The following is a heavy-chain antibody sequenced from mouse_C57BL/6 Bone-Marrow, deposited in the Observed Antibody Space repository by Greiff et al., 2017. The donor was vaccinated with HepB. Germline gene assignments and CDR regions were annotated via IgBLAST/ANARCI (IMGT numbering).Heavy chain of an antibody. D-gene: IGHD2-3*01. CDR3: ARRDDGPFAY. CDR2: ISSGGSYT. V-gene: IGHV5-6*02. J-gene: IGHJ3*01. Sequence: EVKLEESGGDLVKPGGSLKLSCAASGFTFSSYGMSWVRQTPDKRLEWVATISSGGSYTYYPDSVKGRFTISRDNAKNTLYLQMSSLKSEDTAMYYCARRDDGPFAYWGQGTLVTVSA. CDR1: GFTFSSYG.